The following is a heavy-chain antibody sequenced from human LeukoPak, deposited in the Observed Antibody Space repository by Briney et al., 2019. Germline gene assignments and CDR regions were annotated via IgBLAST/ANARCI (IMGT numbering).Heavy chain of an antibody. V-gene: IGHV4-30-4*08. D-gene: IGHD3-3*01. Sequence: SETLSLTCTVSSDSISSYYWSWIRQPPGKGLEWIGYIYYSGSTYYNPSLKSRVTISVDTSKNQFSLKLSSVTATDTAVYYCARGLQGDDFWSGFPLYYGMDVWGQGTTVTVSS. J-gene: IGHJ6*02. CDR1: SDSISSYY. CDR3: ARGLQGDDFWSGFPLYYGMDV. CDR2: IYYSGST.